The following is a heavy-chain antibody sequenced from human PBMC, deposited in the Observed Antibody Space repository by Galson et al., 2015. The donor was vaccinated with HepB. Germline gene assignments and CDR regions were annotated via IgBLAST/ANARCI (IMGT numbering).Heavy chain of an antibody. D-gene: IGHD3-16*01. V-gene: IGHV3-11*06. CDR3: AVADRSVMGNY. Sequence: SLRLSCAASGFRFSDYYMSWIRQAPGKGLEWVSYISSSGSYTNYADSVKGRFTISRDNAKNSVFLQMNNLRAEDTALYYCAVADRSVMGNYWGQGTLVTVSS. CDR2: ISSSGSYT. CDR1: GFRFSDYY. J-gene: IGHJ4*01.